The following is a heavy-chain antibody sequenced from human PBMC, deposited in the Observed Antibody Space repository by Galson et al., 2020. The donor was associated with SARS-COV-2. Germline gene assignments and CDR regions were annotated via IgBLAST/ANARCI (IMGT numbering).Heavy chain of an antibody. CDR3: TTDVEITMIVVVTHDAFDI. CDR1: GFTFSNAW. Sequence: GESLKISCAASGFTFSNAWMSWVRQAPGKGLEWVGRIKSKTDGGTTDYAAPVKGRFTISRDDSKNTLYLQMNSLKTEDTAVYYCTTDVEITMIVVVTHDAFDIWGQGTMVTVSS. J-gene: IGHJ3*02. V-gene: IGHV3-15*01. D-gene: IGHD3-22*01. CDR2: IKSKTDGGTT.